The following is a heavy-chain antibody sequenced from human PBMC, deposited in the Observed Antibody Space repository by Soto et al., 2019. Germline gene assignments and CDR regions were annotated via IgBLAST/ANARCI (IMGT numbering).Heavy chain of an antibody. CDR2: ISAYNGDT. D-gene: IGHD6-25*01. Sequence: ASVKVSCKASGYTFTSYGISWVRQAPGQGLEWMGWISAYNGDTIYARKFQGRVIVTADTATRTVYLELRSLRSDDTAAYYCVRDASSGYRGWWDPWGQGTLVTVSS. V-gene: IGHV1-18*01. CDR3: VRDASSGYRGWWDP. CDR1: GYTFTSYG. J-gene: IGHJ5*02.